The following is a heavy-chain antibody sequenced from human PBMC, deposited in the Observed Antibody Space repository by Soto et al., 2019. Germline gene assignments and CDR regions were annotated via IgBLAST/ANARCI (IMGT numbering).Heavy chain of an antibody. J-gene: IGHJ4*02. CDR1: GFTFSSYA. CDR3: AKDYVIGGRIAAAGTELDY. Sequence: GGSLKLSCAASGFTFSSYAMSWVRQAPGKGLEWVSAISGSGGSTYYADSVKGRFTISRDNSKNTLYLQMNSLRAEDTAVYYCAKDYVIGGRIAAAGTELDYWGQGTLVTVSS. CDR2: ISGSGGST. V-gene: IGHV3-23*01. D-gene: IGHD6-13*01.